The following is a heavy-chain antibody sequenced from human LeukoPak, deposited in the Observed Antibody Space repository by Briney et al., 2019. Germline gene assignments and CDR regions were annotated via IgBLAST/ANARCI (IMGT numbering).Heavy chain of an antibody. CDR2: INSDGSST. CDR1: GFXLSSYW. D-gene: IGHD6-13*01. J-gene: IGHJ4*02. V-gene: IGHV3-74*01. Sequence: GGSLRLSCVASGFXLSSYWIHWVRQAPGKGLVWVSRINSDGSSTTYADSVKGRFTISRDNAKNTLYLQMNSLRAEDTGVYYCARIASHSSSWYDGGYWGQGTLVTVSS. CDR3: ARIASHSSSWYDGGY.